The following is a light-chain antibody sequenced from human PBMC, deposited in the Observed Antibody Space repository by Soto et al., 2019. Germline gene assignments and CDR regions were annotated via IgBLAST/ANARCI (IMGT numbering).Light chain of an antibody. V-gene: IGLV2-8*01. J-gene: IGLJ1*01. Sequence: QSVLTQPPSASGSPGQSVTISCTGTSSDIGGYNSVSWYQQHPGKAPRLMIYEVNKRPSGVPDRFSGSKSGYTASLTVSGLQTEDEAFYYCQSYDNSPSTYVFGTGTKVTVL. CDR3: QSYDNSPSTYV. CDR1: SSDIGGYNS. CDR2: EVN.